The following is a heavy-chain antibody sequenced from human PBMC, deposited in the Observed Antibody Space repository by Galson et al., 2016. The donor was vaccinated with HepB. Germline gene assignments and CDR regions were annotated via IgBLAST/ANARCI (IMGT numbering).Heavy chain of an antibody. J-gene: IGHJ4*02. CDR3: ARGPHYDFWSGSQPDY. Sequence: SVKVSCKAPGYTFIRYGISWVRQAPGQGLEWLGWISIYNGNTNYAPKIQSRVTMTADTSTTTAYMELRSLISDDSAVYYCARGPHYDFWSGSQPDYWGQGTLVTVSS. D-gene: IGHD3-3*01. CDR1: GYTFIRYG. V-gene: IGHV1-18*01. CDR2: ISIYNGNT.